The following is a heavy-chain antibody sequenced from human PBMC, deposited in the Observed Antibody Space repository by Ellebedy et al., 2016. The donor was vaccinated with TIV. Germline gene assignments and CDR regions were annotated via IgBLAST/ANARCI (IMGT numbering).Heavy chain of an antibody. J-gene: IGHJ5*02. V-gene: IGHV3-30*18. D-gene: IGHD6-13*01. Sequence: GGSLRLXXAASEFTFSSYGMHWVRQAPGKGLEWVAVISYDGSNKDYTDSVKGRFTISRDNSKNTLYLQMSSLRPEDTAVYYCAKGDYSSSRNWFDPWGQGTLVTVSS. CDR1: EFTFSSYG. CDR2: ISYDGSNK. CDR3: AKGDYSSSRNWFDP.